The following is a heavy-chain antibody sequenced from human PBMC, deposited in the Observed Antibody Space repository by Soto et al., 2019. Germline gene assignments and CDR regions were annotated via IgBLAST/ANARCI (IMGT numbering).Heavy chain of an antibody. J-gene: IGHJ5*02. V-gene: IGHV1-69*01. CDR1: GGTFSNYA. CDR2: IIASFGTA. D-gene: IGHD6-13*01. Sequence: QVQLVQSGAEVQKPGSSVTISCKASGGTFSNYAINWVRQAPGQGLEWMGGIIASFGTAATAQKFQDRVTINADESTSTAYMELSGLSFGDTAVYYCARGSQPLRLASPELDPWGQGTLVTVSS. CDR3: ARGSQPLRLASPELDP.